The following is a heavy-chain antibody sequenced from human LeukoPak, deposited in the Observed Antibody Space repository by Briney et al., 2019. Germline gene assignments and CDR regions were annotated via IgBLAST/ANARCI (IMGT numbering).Heavy chain of an antibody. D-gene: IGHD1-26*01. J-gene: IGHJ4*02. V-gene: IGHV3-21*01. CDR3: ARESDTSGSYPFDY. CDR2: ISSSSSYI. Sequence: GGSLRLSCAASGFTFDDYGMSWVRQAPGRGLEWVSSISSSSSYIYYADSLKGRFTISRDNAKNPLYLQMNSLRAEDTAVYYCARESDTSGSYPFDYWGQGTLVTVSS. CDR1: GFTFDDYG.